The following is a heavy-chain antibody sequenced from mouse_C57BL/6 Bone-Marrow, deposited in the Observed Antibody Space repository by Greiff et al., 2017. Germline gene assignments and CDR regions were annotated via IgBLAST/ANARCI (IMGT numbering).Heavy chain of an antibody. CDR2: IDPNSGGT. V-gene: IGHV1-72*01. J-gene: IGHJ1*03. CDR3: ARDYYGSIYNWYFDV. Sequence: QVQLKQPGAELVKPGASVKLSCKASGYTFTSYWMHWVKQRPGRGLEWIGRIDPNSGGTKYNEKFKSKATLTVDKPSSTAYMQLSSLTSEDSAVYCCARDYYGSIYNWYFDVWGTGTTVTVSS. CDR1: GYTFTSYW. D-gene: IGHD1-1*01.